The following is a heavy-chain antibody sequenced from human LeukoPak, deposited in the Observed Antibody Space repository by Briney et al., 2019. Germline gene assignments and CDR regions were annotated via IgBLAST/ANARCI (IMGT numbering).Heavy chain of an antibody. CDR3: AKVREVNIVVVVAARYYYFDY. CDR1: GFTFSSYA. D-gene: IGHD2-15*01. V-gene: IGHV3-23*01. Sequence: GGSLRLSCAASGFTFSSYAMSWVRQAPGKGLEWVSAINGSGGSTYYADSVKGRFTISRDNSKNTLYLQMNSLRAEDTAVYYCAKVREVNIVVVVAARYYYFDYWGQGTLVTVSS. CDR2: INGSGGST. J-gene: IGHJ4*02.